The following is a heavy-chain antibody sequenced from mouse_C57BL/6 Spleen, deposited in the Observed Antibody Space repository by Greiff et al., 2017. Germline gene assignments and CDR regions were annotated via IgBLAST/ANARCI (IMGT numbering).Heavy chain of an antibody. V-gene: IGHV1-55*01. CDR2: IYPGSGST. Sequence: QVQLQQPGAELVKPGASVKMSCKASGYTFTSYWITWVKQRPGQGLEWIGDIYPGSGSTNYNEKFKSKATLSVDTSSSTAYMQLSSLTSEDSAVYYCARTSYYGSSYYFDYWGQGTTLTVSS. CDR3: ARTSYYGSSYYFDY. CDR1: GYTFTSYW. D-gene: IGHD1-1*01. J-gene: IGHJ2*01.